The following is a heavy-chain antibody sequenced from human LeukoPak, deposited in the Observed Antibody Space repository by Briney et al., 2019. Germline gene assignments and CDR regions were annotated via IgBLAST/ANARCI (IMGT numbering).Heavy chain of an antibody. Sequence: SETLSLTCSVSSVSIYGYYWSWIRQSAGKGLEWLGRFYFSGSSDYNPSLKSRVSMSIDTSQNHFYLRLTSVTAADTGVYFCAREVKEKHDAFDMWGQGTMVAVSS. D-gene: IGHD3-22*01. J-gene: IGHJ3*02. CDR3: AREVKEKHDAFDM. CDR1: SVSIYGYY. V-gene: IGHV4-4*07. CDR2: FYFSGSS.